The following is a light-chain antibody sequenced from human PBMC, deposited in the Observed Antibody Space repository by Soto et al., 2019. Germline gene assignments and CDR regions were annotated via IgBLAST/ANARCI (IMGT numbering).Light chain of an antibody. CDR1: QSVLYSSNNKNY. CDR3: QQYYSVPYT. Sequence: DIVMTQSPDSLAVSLGERATINCKSSQSVLYSSNNKNYLAWYQQKPGQPPKLLIYWASTRESGVPDRFSGSGSGTDFTLTISSLQAEDVAVYCCQQYYSVPYTFGQGTKLEI. CDR2: WAS. V-gene: IGKV4-1*01. J-gene: IGKJ2*01.